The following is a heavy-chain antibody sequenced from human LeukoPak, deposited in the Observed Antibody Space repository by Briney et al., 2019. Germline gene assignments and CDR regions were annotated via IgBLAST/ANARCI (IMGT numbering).Heavy chain of an antibody. CDR2: ISYDGSNK. Sequence: GESLRLSCAASGFTFSSYGMHWVRQAPGKGLEWVAVISYDGSNKYYADSVKGRFTISRDNSKNTLYLQMNSLRAEDTAVYYCAKTSRYCSSTSCPRPYYYYYGMDVWGKGTTVTVSS. CDR3: AKTSRYCSSTSCPRPYYYYYGMDV. D-gene: IGHD2-2*01. J-gene: IGHJ6*04. V-gene: IGHV3-30*18. CDR1: GFTFSSYG.